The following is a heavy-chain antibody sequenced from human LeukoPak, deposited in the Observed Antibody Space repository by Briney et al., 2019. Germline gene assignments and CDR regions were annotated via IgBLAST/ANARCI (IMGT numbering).Heavy chain of an antibody. CDR3: ARDGRWLDY. V-gene: IGHV3-48*03. D-gene: IGHD5-24*01. CDR1: GFTFSSYE. J-gene: IGHJ4*02. Sequence: PGGSLRLSCAASGFTFSSYEMNWVRQAPGKGLEWVSYISNSGSTIYVDSVKGRFTISRDNAKNSLYLQMNSLRAEDRAVYYCARDGRWLDYWGQGTLVTVSS. CDR2: ISNSGSTI.